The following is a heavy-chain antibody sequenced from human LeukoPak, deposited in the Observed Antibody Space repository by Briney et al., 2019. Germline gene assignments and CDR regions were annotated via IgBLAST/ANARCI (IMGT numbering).Heavy chain of an antibody. J-gene: IGHJ4*02. D-gene: IGHD3-10*01. CDR2: IYYSGST. Sequence: SETLSLTCTVSGGSISSYYWSWIRQPPGKGLEWIGYIYYSGSTNYNPSLKSRVTISVDTSKNQFSLKLSSVTAADTAVYYCAXXXXXSGTPDRFDYWGQGTLVTVSS. CDR1: GGSISSYY. V-gene: IGHV4-59*08. CDR3: AXXXXXSGTPDRFDY.